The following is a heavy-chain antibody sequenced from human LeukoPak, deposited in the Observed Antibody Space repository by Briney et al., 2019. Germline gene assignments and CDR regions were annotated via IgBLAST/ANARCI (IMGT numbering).Heavy chain of an antibody. CDR3: ATGLTVTIIPDY. D-gene: IGHD4-17*01. J-gene: IGHJ4*02. V-gene: IGHV1-24*01. CDR1: GYTLTELS. Sequence: ASVKVSCKVSGYTLTELSMHWVRQAPGKGLEWMGGFDPEDGETIYAQKFQGRVTMTEDTSTDTAYMELSSLRSEDTAVYYCATGLTVTIIPDYWGQGTLVTVSS. CDR2: FDPEDGET.